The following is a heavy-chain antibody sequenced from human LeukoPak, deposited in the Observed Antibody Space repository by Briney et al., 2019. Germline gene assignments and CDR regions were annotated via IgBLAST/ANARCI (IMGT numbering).Heavy chain of an antibody. V-gene: IGHV3-74*01. CDR2: INSAGSST. D-gene: IGHD3-16*01. Sequence: GGSLRLSCAASGITLSSYRLDREGQAPGKGLVWVSRINSAGSSTSYADSVKGRFTISRDNAKNTLDLQMNSLRVEDTAVYYCAFSFGPSWIDLWGQGTLVTVSA. J-gene: IGHJ5*02. CDR3: AFSFGPSWIDL. CDR1: GITLSSYR.